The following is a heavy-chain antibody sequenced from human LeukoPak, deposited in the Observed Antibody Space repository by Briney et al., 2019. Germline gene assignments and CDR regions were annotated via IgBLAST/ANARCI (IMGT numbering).Heavy chain of an antibody. J-gene: IGHJ4*02. CDR2: IYYSGST. CDR3: ARARDGYNNPFDY. D-gene: IGHD5-24*01. Sequence: PSETLSLTCTVSGGSISSYYWGWIRQPPGKGLEWIGYIYYSGSTNYNPSLKSRVTISVDTSKNQFSLKLSSVTAADTAVYYCARARDGYNNPFDYWGQGTLVTVSS. CDR1: GGSISSYY. V-gene: IGHV4-59*01.